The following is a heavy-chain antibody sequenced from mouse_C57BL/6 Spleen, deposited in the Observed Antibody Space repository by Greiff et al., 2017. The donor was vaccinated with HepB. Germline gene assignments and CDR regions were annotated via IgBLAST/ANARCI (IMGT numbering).Heavy chain of an antibody. Sequence: LQQPGAELVKPGASVKLSCKASGYTFTSYWMHWVKQRPGQGLEWIGMIHPNSGSTNYNEKFKSKATLTVDKSSSTAYMQLSSLTSEDSAVYYCAREGNYEFYFDYWGQGTTLTVSS. D-gene: IGHD2-1*01. CDR3: AREGNYEFYFDY. CDR2: IHPNSGST. J-gene: IGHJ2*01. CDR1: GYTFTSYW. V-gene: IGHV1-64*01.